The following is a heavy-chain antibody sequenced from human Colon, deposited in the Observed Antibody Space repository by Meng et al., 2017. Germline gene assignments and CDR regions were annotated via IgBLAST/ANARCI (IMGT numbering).Heavy chain of an antibody. V-gene: IGHV4-61*01. J-gene: IGHJ4*02. D-gene: IGHD1-14*01. Sequence: QVQLQESGPGLVRPSETLSLTCTVSGGSVSSGTYYWSWIRQPPGKGLEWIGCIYYSGTTNYNPSLKSRVTISVDTSKNQFSLKLSSVTPADTAVYFCARDRVPGKYWGQGTLVTLSS. CDR1: GGSVSSGTYY. CDR3: ARDRVPGKY. CDR2: IYYSGTT.